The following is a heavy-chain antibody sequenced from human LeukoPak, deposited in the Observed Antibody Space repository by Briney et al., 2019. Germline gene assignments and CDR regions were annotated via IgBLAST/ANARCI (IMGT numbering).Heavy chain of an antibody. CDR2: IWYDGSDK. D-gene: IGHD5-24*01. CDR3: AKAQRDGYNYAYYYYYMDV. V-gene: IGHV3-33*06. Sequence: GTSLRLSCAASGFTFSNYVIHWVRQAPGKGLEWVAVIWYDGSDKYYADSVKGRFTISRDNSKNTLYLQMNSLRAEDTAVYHCAKAQRDGYNYAYYYYYMDVWGEGTTVTVSS. CDR1: GFTFSNYV. J-gene: IGHJ6*03.